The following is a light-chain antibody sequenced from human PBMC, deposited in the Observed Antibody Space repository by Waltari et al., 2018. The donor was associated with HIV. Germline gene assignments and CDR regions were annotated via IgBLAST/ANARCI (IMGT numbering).Light chain of an antibody. CDR1: NIGSKS. Sequence: SYVLTQPPSVSVAPGKTARITCGGNNIGSKSVHWYQQKPGQAPVLVISDDSDRPSGIAGRFSGSNSGNAATLTSGRVEAGDEADYYGQVGDSSSDRVFGGGTKLTVL. V-gene: IGLV3-21*04. CDR3: QVGDSSSDRV. J-gene: IGLJ3*02. CDR2: DDS.